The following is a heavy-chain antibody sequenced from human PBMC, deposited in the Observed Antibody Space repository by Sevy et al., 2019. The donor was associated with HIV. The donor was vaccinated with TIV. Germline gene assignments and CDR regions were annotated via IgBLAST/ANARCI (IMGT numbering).Heavy chain of an antibody. CDR3: TYDLISTGFSSGWYHAFDC. CDR1: GFTFSNAL. CDR2: IESKTDGGTT. D-gene: IGHD6-19*01. J-gene: IGHJ4*02. V-gene: IGHV3-15*04. Sequence: GGSLRLSCAGSGFTFSNALMNWVRQAPGKGLQWVGRIESKTDGGTTDYVAPVKGRFTISRDDSKNTLYLQMNSLKTEDTGVYYCTYDLISTGFSSGWYHAFDCWGQGTLVTVSS.